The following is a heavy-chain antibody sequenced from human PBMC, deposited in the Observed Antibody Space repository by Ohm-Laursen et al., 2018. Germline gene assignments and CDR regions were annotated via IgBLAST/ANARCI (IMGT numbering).Heavy chain of an antibody. CDR1: GLTFSGYY. CDR3: AKGRSGGTGHGNWFES. J-gene: IGHJ5*01. D-gene: IGHD3-10*01. CDR2: ISGRGGGA. Sequence: SLRLSCAASGLTFSGYYMSWIRQGPGKGLEWVSDISGRGGGAYYTDSVKGRFTISRDNSKNTLYLQMNSLRPEDTAVYYCAKGRSGGTGHGNWFESWGQGALVIVSS. V-gene: IGHV3-23*01.